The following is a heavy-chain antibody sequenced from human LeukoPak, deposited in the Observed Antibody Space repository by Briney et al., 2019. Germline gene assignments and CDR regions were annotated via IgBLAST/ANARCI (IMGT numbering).Heavy chain of an antibody. J-gene: IGHJ3*02. D-gene: IGHD6-6*01. Sequence: ASVKVSCKASGYTFTSYGISWVRQAPGQGLEWMGWISAYNGNTNYAQKLQGRVTMTTDTSTSTAYMELRSLRSDDTAVYYCARVILDEYSRPYDVFDIWGQGTMVTVSS. CDR1: GYTFTSYG. CDR2: ISAYNGNT. V-gene: IGHV1-18*01. CDR3: ARVILDEYSRPYDVFDI.